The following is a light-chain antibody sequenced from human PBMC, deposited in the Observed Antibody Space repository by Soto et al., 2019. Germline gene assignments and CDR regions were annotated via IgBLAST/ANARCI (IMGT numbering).Light chain of an antibody. J-gene: IGLJ1*01. CDR2: EAT. Sequence: QSALTQPASVSGSPGQSITISCTGTSSDVGSYNYISWYQQFPGKAPKLMIYEATNRPSGVSNRFSGSRSDNTASLTISGLQAEDEADYYCSSYTSSSTLVFGTGTQLTVL. V-gene: IGLV2-14*01. CDR3: SSYTSSSTLV. CDR1: SSDVGSYNY.